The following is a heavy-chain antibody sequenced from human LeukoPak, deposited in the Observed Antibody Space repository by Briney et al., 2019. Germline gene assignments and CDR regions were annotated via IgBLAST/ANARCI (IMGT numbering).Heavy chain of an antibody. J-gene: IGHJ4*02. CDR1: GGSISSGDYY. Sequence: SETLSLTCTVSGGSISSGDYYWSWIRQPPGKGLEWMGYIYYSGSTYYNPSLKSRVTISVDTSKNQFSLKLSSVTAADTAVYYCARVASDSYDSSGYQPYFDYWGQGTLVTVSS. CDR3: ARVASDSYDSSGYQPYFDY. V-gene: IGHV4-30-4*01. CDR2: IYYSGST. D-gene: IGHD3-22*01.